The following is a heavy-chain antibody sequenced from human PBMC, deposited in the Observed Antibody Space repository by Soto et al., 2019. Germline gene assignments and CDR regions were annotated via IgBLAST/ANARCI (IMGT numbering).Heavy chain of an antibody. CDR1: GGTFSSYA. CDR2: IIPIFGTA. CDR3: AREYSSSPYYYYGMDV. Sequence: GASVKVSCKASGGTFSSYAISWVRQAPGQGLEWKGGIIPIFGTANYAQKFQGRVTITADESTSTAYMELSSLRSEGTAVYYCAREYSSSPYYYYGMDVWGQGTTVTVSS. D-gene: IGHD6-6*01. J-gene: IGHJ6*02. V-gene: IGHV1-69*13.